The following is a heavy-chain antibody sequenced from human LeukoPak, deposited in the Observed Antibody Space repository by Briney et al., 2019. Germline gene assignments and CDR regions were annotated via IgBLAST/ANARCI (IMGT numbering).Heavy chain of an antibody. CDR2: TISILGTP. D-gene: IGHD6-13*01. V-gene: IGHV1-69*05. J-gene: IGHJ1*01. Sequence: GASVKVSCKVSGYTFSDYGIFWVRQAPGQGFEWMGGTISILGTPNNAKKFQDRVTITTDQSTQTSYMELRGLTPDDTAVYYCARGGAQQVAGNFQFWGQGTLVTVSA. CDR3: ARGGAQQVAGNFQF. CDR1: GYTFSDYG.